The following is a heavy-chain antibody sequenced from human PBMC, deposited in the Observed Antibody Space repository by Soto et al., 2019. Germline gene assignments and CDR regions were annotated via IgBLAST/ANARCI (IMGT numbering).Heavy chain of an antibody. CDR3: ARDGYDGSGSPYPAY. Sequence: TLSLTCSVSGGSMSEYFWSWIRQSPGKGLEWIGYIYYLGSTDYNPSLKRRVTISVDTSKRQFSLRLTSVTAEDTAVYYCARDGYDGSGSPYPAYWCSGTQVT. V-gene: IGHV4-59*01. J-gene: IGHJ4*02. D-gene: IGHD3-10*01. CDR2: IYYLGST. CDR1: GGSMSEYF.